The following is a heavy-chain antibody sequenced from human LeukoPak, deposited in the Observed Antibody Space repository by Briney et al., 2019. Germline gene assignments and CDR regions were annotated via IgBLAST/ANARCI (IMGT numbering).Heavy chain of an antibody. CDR3: ARPTGGLLWAAFDI. V-gene: IGHV3-11*01. J-gene: IGHJ3*02. CDR2: ISSSGSTI. Sequence: GGSLRLSCAASGFTFSDYYMSWIRQAPGKGLEWVSYISSSGSTIYYADSVKGRFTISRDNAKNSLYLQMNSLRAEDTAVYYSARPTGGLLWAAFDIWGQGTMVTVSS. D-gene: IGHD3-16*01. CDR1: GFTFSDYY.